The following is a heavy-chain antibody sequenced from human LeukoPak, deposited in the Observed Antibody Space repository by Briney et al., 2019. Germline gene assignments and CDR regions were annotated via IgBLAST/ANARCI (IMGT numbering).Heavy chain of an antibody. J-gene: IGHJ4*02. CDR3: VRGVDIVVVTAPFEY. CDR2: ISSSCNNI. CDR1: GFTFNTYE. V-gene: IGHV3-48*03. Sequence: GRCLRLSCTASGFTFNTYEMNWVRQAPGRWLEWLSYISSSCNNIYYADSVKGRFTISRDNARSSLYLQMNSLRAEDTAVYYCVRGVDIVVVTAPFEYWGQGTLVPVSS. D-gene: IGHD2-21*02.